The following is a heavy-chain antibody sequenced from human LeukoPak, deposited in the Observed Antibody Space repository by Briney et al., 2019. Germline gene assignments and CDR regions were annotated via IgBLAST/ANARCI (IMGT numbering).Heavy chain of an antibody. D-gene: IGHD6-19*01. J-gene: IGHJ2*01. CDR2: ISSSGSII. CDR3: ARDFGSEGYTSGWHAFDL. Sequence: GGSLRLSCAASGFTFSRDGMNWVRRAPGKGLEWVSYISSSGSIIYYADSVKGRFTISRDNAKNSLYLQMDSLRTEDTAVYYCARDFGSEGYTSGWHAFDLWGRGTLVTVSS. CDR1: GFTFSRDG. V-gene: IGHV3-48*03.